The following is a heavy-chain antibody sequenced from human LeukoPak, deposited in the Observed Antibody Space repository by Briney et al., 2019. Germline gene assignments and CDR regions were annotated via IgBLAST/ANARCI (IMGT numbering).Heavy chain of an antibody. J-gene: IGHJ4*02. V-gene: IGHV4-38-2*02. D-gene: IGHD2-15*01. CDR2: ISYSGST. CDR3: ARDRYCSGGSCYPFDY. CDR1: GYSISSGYY. Sequence: SETLSLTCTVSGYSISSGYYWGWIRQPPGKGLEWIGSISYSGSTYYNPSLKSRVTISVDTSKNQFSLKLSSVTAADTAVYYCARDRYCSGGSCYPFDYWGQGTLVTVSS.